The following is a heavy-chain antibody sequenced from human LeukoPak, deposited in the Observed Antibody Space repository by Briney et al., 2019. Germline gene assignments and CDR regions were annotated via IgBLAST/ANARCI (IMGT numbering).Heavy chain of an antibody. CDR2: IIPILGIA. V-gene: IGHV1-69*02. J-gene: IGHJ4*02. CDR1: GGTFSSYT. Sequence: SVKVSCKAPGGTFSSYTISWVRQAPGQGLEWMGRIIPILGIANYAQKFQGRVTITADKSTSTAYMELSSLRSEDTAVYYCARGGGSSWYGADFDYWGQGTLVTVSS. D-gene: IGHD6-13*01. CDR3: ARGGGSSWYGADFDY.